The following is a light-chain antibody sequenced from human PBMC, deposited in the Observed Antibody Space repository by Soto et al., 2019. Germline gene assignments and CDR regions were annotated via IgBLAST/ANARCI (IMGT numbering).Light chain of an antibody. CDR3: QQYNNWPQT. V-gene: IGKV3-15*01. CDR2: TAS. J-gene: IGKJ1*01. Sequence: EIVMTQSPATLSVSPGERATLSCRASQSVSDYLAWYQQTPGQPPRLLIYTASTRATGIPARFSGSGSGTEITLTISSLQSEDFAVYYCQQYNNWPQTFGQGTKVDIK. CDR1: QSVSDY.